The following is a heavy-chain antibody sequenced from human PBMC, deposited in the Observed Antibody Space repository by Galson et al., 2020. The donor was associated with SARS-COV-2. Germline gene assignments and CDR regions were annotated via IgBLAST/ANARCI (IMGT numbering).Heavy chain of an antibody. CDR1: GGSISSSSYY. Sequence: SETLSLTCTVSGGSISSSSYYWGWIRQPPGKGLEWIGSIYYSGSTYYNPSLKSRVTISVDTSKNQFSLKLSSVTAADTAVYYCASGGGYSYGHSVTPYYYYMDVWGKGTTVTISS. CDR2: IYYSGST. J-gene: IGHJ6*03. D-gene: IGHD5-18*01. V-gene: IGHV4-39*01. CDR3: ASGGGYSYGHSVTPYYYYMDV.